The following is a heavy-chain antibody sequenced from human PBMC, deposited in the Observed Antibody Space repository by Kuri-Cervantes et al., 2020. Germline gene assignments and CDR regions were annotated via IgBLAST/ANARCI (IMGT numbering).Heavy chain of an antibody. CDR1: GFTFRNYD. V-gene: IGHV3-23*01. Sequence: GGSLRLSCAASGFTFRNYDMSWVRQAPGKGPEWVSTISNSGGTTFYTDSVKGRFTISRDNAKNSLYLQMNSLRAEDTALYYCAKDYGSFFQYFDCWGQGTLVTVSS. J-gene: IGHJ4*02. D-gene: IGHD1-26*01. CDR2: ISNSGGTT. CDR3: AKDYGSFFQYFDC.